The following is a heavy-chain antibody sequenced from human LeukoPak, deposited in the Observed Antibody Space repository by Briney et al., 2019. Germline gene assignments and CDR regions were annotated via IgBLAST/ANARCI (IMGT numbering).Heavy chain of an antibody. J-gene: IGHJ4*02. D-gene: IGHD3-10*01. V-gene: IGHV4-34*01. CDR3: AREGGGSIFDS. Sequence: SETLSLTCAVYGGSFSGYFWNWIRQPPGKGLEWIGEINHRGGTNYNPTLKSRVTISVDSSKKQLSLKLISVTAADTAVYYCAREGGGSIFDSWGQGTLVTVSS. CDR2: INHRGGT. CDR1: GGSFSGYF.